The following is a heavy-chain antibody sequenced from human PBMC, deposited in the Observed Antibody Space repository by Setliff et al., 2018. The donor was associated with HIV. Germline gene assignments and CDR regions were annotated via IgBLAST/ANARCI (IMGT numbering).Heavy chain of an antibody. D-gene: IGHD1-7*01. V-gene: IGHV4-34*01. J-gene: IGHJ4*02. CDR1: GGSFSGYY. CDR2: INHSGST. CDR3: ARWRDNWNSGFDY. Sequence: PSETLSLTCAVYGGSFSGYYWSWIRQPPGKGLEWIGEINHSGSTNYNPSLKSRVTRSVDTSQKQFSLKLSSVTAADTAVYYCARWRDNWNSGFDYWGQGTLVTVSS.